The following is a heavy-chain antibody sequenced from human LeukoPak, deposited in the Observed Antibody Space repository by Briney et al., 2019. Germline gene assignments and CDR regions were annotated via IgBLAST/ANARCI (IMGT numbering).Heavy chain of an antibody. CDR1: GFTFSSHA. V-gene: IGHV3-30*18. J-gene: IGHJ5*02. Sequence: GGSLRLSCAASGFTFSSHAIHWVRQAPGKGLEWVALISFDGSTEKYADSVKGRFTISRDNSNNTLYLQMNSLRAEDTAAYSCAKSATTIAVAGRGVNWFDPWGQGTLVTVSS. D-gene: IGHD6-19*01. CDR2: ISFDGSTE. CDR3: AKSATTIAVAGRGVNWFDP.